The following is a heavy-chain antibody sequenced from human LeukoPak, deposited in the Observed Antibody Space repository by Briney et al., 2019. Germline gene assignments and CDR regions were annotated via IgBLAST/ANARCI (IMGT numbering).Heavy chain of an antibody. CDR3: ARADYDFWSGVSTDAFDI. J-gene: IGHJ3*02. V-gene: IGHV1-69*06. Sequence: SVKVSCKASGGTFSSYAISWVRQAPGQGLEWMGGIIPIFGTANYAQKFQGRVTITADKSTSTAYMELSSLRSEDTAVYYCARADYDFWSGVSTDAFDIWGQGTMVTVSS. CDR1: GGTFSSYA. CDR2: IIPIFGTA. D-gene: IGHD3-3*01.